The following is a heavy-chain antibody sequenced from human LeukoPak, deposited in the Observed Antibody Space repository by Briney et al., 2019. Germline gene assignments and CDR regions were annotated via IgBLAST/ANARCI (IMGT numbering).Heavy chain of an antibody. V-gene: IGHV3-49*03. J-gene: IGHJ4*02. CDR2: IRNKAYGGTT. D-gene: IGHD6-19*01. CDR1: GFTFGDYA. CDR3: TRDHKIWMYSSGWTLLGPHAYFDY. Sequence: PGGSLRLSCTASGFTFGDYAMSWFRQAPGKGLEWVGFIRNKAYGGTTEYAASVKGSFTISRDDSKSIAYLQMNSLKTEDTAVYYCTRDHKIWMYSSGWTLLGPHAYFDYWGQGTLVTVSS.